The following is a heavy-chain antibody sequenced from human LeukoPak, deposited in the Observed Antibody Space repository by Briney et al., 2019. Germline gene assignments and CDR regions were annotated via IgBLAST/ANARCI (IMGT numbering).Heavy chain of an antibody. CDR3: ARESSGSYSIRGWFDP. CDR1: GYTFTSYY. V-gene: IGHV1-46*01. Sequence: ASVKVSCTASGYTFTSYYMHWVRQAPGQGLEWMGIINPSGGSTSYAQKFQGRVTMTRDMSTSTVYMELSSLRSEDTAVYYCARESSGSYSIRGWFDPWGQGTLVTVSS. D-gene: IGHD1-26*01. CDR2: INPSGGST. J-gene: IGHJ5*02.